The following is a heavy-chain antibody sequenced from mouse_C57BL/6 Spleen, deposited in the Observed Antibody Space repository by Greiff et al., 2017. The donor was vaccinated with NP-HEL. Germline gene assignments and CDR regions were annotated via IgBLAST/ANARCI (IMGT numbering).Heavy chain of an antibody. Sequence: QVQLQQSGAELVRPGASVKLSCKASGYTFTDYYINWVKQRPGQGLEWIARIYPGSGNTYYNEKFKGKATLTAEKSSSTAYMQLSSLTSEDSAVYFCARHYGSRPLDYWGQGTTLTVSS. CDR3: ARHYGSRPLDY. CDR2: IYPGSGNT. V-gene: IGHV1-76*01. J-gene: IGHJ2*01. CDR1: GYTFTDYY. D-gene: IGHD1-1*01.